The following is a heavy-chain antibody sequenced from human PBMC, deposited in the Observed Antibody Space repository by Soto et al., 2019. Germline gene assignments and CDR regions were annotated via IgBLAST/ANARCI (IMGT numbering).Heavy chain of an antibody. V-gene: IGHV5-51*01. CDR2: IYPGDSDT. CDR3: ARHATYYYDSSGYYSYYYYYYGMDV. Sequence: XESLKISCRGSGCSFTSYWIGWVRQMPGKGLEGMGIIYPGDSDTRYSPSFQGQVTISADKSISTAYLQWSSLKASDTAMYYCARHATYYYDSSGYYSYYYYYYGMDVWGQGTTVTVSS. D-gene: IGHD3-22*01. J-gene: IGHJ6*02. CDR1: GCSFTSYW.